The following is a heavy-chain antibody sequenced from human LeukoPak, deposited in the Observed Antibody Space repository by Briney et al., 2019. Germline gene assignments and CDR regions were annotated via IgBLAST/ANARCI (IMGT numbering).Heavy chain of an antibody. V-gene: IGHV3-30*04. CDR3: ARGNVLLWFGELLENFPPPYNWFDP. CDR1: GFTLSYYA. Sequence: PGGSLRLSCEASGFTLSYYAMHWVRQAPGKGPEWVAVMSSDGSYKDYGDSVKGRFTISRDNAKNSLYLQMNSLRAEDTAVYYCARGNVLLWFGELLENFPPPYNWFDPWGQGTLVTVSS. J-gene: IGHJ5*02. CDR2: MSSDGSYK. D-gene: IGHD3-10*01.